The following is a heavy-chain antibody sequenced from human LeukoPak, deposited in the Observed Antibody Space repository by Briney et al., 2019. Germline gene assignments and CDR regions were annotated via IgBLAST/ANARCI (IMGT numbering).Heavy chain of an antibody. Sequence: SETLSLTCTVSGGSISSYYWSWIRQPPGKGLEWIGYIYYSGSANYNPSLKSRVTISVDTSKNQFSLRLSSVTAADTAVYYCARVSSSWYQDWYFDLWGRGTLVTVSS. CDR1: GGSISSYY. CDR2: IYYSGSA. J-gene: IGHJ2*01. V-gene: IGHV4-59*01. CDR3: ARVSSSWYQDWYFDL. D-gene: IGHD6-13*01.